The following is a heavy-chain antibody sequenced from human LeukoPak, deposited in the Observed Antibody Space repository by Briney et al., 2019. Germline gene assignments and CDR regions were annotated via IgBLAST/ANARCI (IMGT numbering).Heavy chain of an antibody. Sequence: PGGSLRLSCAASGFTFSSYNMNWVRQAPEKGLEWVSSISNSGSYIYYADSVKGRFTISRDNAKNSLYLQMNSLRAEDTAVYYCARDTYYYDSSGFDPWGQGTLVTVSS. CDR3: ARDTYYYDSSGFDP. V-gene: IGHV3-21*01. CDR1: GFTFSSYN. D-gene: IGHD3-22*01. J-gene: IGHJ5*02. CDR2: ISNSGSYI.